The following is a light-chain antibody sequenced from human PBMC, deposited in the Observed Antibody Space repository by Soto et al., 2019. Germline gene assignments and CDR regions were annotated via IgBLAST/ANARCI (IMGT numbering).Light chain of an antibody. Sequence: IVMTQSPATLSVSPGERATLSCRASQSVSSNLAWYQQKPGQAPRLLIYGASTRATGIPARFSGCGSGTEFTLTISSLQSEDFAVYSCQQYNNWPRTFAQGTKVAIK. CDR3: QQYNNWPRT. J-gene: IGKJ1*01. V-gene: IGKV3D-15*01. CDR2: GAS. CDR1: QSVSSN.